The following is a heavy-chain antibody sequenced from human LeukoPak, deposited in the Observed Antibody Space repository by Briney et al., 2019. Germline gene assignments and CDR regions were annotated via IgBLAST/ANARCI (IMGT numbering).Heavy chain of an antibody. D-gene: IGHD1-26*01. CDR2: IIPIFGTA. V-gene: IGHV1-69*05. J-gene: IGHJ4*02. CDR1: GGTFSSYA. CDR3: ARGPLELRYYFDY. Sequence: GASVKVSCKASGGTFSSYAISWVRQAPGQGLEWMGGIIPIFGTANYAQKFQGRVTITTDEPTSTAYMELSSLRSEDTAVYYCARGPLELRYYFDYWGQGTLVTVSS.